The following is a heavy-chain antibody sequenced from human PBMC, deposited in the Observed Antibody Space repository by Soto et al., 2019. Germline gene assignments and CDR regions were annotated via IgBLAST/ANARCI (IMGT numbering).Heavy chain of an antibody. CDR1: GFTFSSFA. D-gene: IGHD1-26*01. CDR3: VKKIAGTTTSGAYWYFDL. J-gene: IGHJ2*01. Sequence: EVQLLESGGGLVQPGGSLRLSCAASGFTFSSFAMNWVRQAPGKELEWVSGITGGGDSTFYADSVKGRFTISRVQSKNTVYLQMNSLRAEDTAVYYCVKKIAGTTTSGAYWYFDLWGRGTLVTVSS. CDR2: ITGGGDST. V-gene: IGHV3-23*01.